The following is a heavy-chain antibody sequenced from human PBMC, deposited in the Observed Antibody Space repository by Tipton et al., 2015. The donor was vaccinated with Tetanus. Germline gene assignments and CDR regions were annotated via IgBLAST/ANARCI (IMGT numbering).Heavy chain of an antibody. CDR3: ARDGWGLTNWFDP. V-gene: IGHV4-4*02. CDR2: IYHSGST. CDR1: GGSISSSNW. J-gene: IGHJ5*02. Sequence: TLSLTCAVSGGSISSSNWWSWVRQPPGKGLEWIGEIYHSGSTNYNPSLKSRVTISIDKSKNQFSLKLSSVTAADTAVYYCARDGWGLTNWFDPWGQGTLVTVSS. D-gene: IGHD7-27*01.